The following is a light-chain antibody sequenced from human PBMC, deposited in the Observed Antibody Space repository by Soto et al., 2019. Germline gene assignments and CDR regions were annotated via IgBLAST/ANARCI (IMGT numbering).Light chain of an antibody. CDR2: KAS. CDR3: QQYYNYFRT. CDR1: QSISPW. V-gene: IGKV1-5*03. Sequence: DIQMTQSPSTLSASVGDRVTITCRASQSISPWLAWYQQKPGKAPKVLIYKASILESGVPSRFSGSGSGAEFTLIINCLQPDDFATYYCQQYYNYFRTFGQGTKLEIK. J-gene: IGKJ2*01.